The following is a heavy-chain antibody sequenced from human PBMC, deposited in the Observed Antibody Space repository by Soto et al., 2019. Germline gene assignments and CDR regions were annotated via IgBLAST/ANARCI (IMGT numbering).Heavy chain of an antibody. D-gene: IGHD3-10*01. CDR2: INNNSGRK. CDR1: GFAFSSYT. J-gene: IGHJ4*02. V-gene: IGHV3-23*01. CDR3: ANYGDDEYFVY. Sequence: GVSLRLSCAASGFAFSSYTMNWVRQAPGKGLEWVSSINNNSGRKYYADSVKGRFTISRDNSKNTLFLQMNSLKAEDTSVYFCANYGDDEYFVYWGQGTPVTNAS.